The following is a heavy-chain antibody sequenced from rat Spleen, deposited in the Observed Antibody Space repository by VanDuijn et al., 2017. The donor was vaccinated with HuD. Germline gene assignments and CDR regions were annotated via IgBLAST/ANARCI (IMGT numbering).Heavy chain of an antibody. Sequence: EVQLVESDGGLVQPGRSLKLSCAASGFTFSDYYMAWVRQAPTKGLEWVATISYADTSGHSGTYFPDSVKGRVTISRDNAKSTLSLQMDRLRSEDTATYYCARHWGYWGQGVMVTVSS. V-gene: IGHV5-29*01. J-gene: IGHJ2*01. CDR1: GFTFSDYY. CDR2: ISYADTSGHSGT. CDR3: ARHWGY. D-gene: IGHD4-6*01.